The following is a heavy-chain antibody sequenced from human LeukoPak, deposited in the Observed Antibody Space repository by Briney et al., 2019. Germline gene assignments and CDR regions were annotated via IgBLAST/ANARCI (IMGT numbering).Heavy chain of an antibody. D-gene: IGHD5-18*01. CDR1: GFTFSSYS. Sequence: GGSLRLSCAASGFTFSSYSMNWVRQAPGKGLEWVSSISSSSYIYYADSVKGRFTISRDNAKNSLYLQMNSLRAEDTAVYYCARVAVDTAMVPPYNWFDPRGQGTLVTVSS. J-gene: IGHJ5*02. CDR2: ISSSSYI. V-gene: IGHV3-21*01. CDR3: ARVAVDTAMVPPYNWFDP.